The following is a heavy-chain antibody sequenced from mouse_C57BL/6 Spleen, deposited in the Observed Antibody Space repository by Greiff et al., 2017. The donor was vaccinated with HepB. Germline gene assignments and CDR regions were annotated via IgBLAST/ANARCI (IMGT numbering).Heavy chain of an antibody. CDR2: IYPRSGNT. CDR3: AVYDGTSWGYFDV. D-gene: IGHD2-3*01. Sequence: VQLQQSGAELARPGASVKLSCKASGYTFTSYGISWVKQRTGQGLEWIGEIYPRSGNTYYNEKFKGKATLTADKSSSTAYMELRSLTSEDSAVYFCAVYDGTSWGYFDVWGTGTTVTVSS. J-gene: IGHJ1*03. CDR1: GYTFTSYG. V-gene: IGHV1-81*01.